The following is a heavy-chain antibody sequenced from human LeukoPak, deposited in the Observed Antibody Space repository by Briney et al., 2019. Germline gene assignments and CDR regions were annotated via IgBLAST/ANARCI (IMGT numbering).Heavy chain of an antibody. CDR2: MNPNSGNT. Sequence: GASVKVSCKASGYTFTSYDINWVRQATGQGLEWMGWMNPNSGNTGYAQKFQGRVTMARNTSISTAYMELSSLRSEDTAVYYCARGPGITFGGVIMYWGQGTLVTVSS. J-gene: IGHJ4*02. CDR1: GYTFTSYD. D-gene: IGHD3-16*01. V-gene: IGHV1-8*01. CDR3: ARGPGITFGGVIMY.